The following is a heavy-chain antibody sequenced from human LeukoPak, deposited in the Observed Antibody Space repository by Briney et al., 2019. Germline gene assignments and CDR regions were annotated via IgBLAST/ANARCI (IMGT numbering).Heavy chain of an antibody. Sequence: PGGSLRLSCAASGFTFSSYAMSWVRQAPGKGLEWVSAISGSGGSTYYADSVKGRFTISRDNSKNTLYLQMNSLRAEDTAVYYCARDIPYGGNSGWFDPWGQGTLVTVSS. D-gene: IGHD4-23*01. CDR3: ARDIPYGGNSGWFDP. CDR1: GFTFSSYA. CDR2: ISGSGGST. V-gene: IGHV3-23*01. J-gene: IGHJ5*02.